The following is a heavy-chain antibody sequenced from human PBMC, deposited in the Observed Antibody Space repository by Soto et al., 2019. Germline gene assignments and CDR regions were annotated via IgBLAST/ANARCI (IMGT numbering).Heavy chain of an antibody. Sequence: QVQLVQSGAEVKKPGSSVKVSCKASGGTFSSYAISWVRQAPGQGLEWMGGIIPIFGTANYAQKFQGRVTITADESTSTAYRELGSLRSEDTAVYYCARGRHDSGDYTPNFDYWGQGPLVTVSS. D-gene: IGHD4-17*01. J-gene: IGHJ4*02. CDR3: ARGRHDSGDYTPNFDY. CDR1: GGTFSSYA. CDR2: IIPIFGTA. V-gene: IGHV1-69*12.